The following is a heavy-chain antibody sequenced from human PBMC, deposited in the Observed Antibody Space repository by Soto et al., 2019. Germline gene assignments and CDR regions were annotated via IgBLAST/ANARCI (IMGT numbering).Heavy chain of an antibody. Sequence: SETLSLTCAFYGLSFRGYYWSLIRQPPGKGLEWIGEINHSGSTNYNPSLKSRVTISVDTSKNQFSLKLSSVTAADSAVYYCARGGGSSWYPYYYGMDVWGQGTTVTVSS. V-gene: IGHV4-34*01. CDR3: ARGGGSSWYPYYYGMDV. CDR1: GLSFRGYY. D-gene: IGHD6-13*01. J-gene: IGHJ6*02. CDR2: INHSGST.